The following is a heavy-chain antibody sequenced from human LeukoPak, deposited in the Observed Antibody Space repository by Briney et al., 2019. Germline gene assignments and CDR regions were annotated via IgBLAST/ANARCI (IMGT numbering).Heavy chain of an antibody. D-gene: IGHD3-22*01. CDR1: GGSFSGYY. CDR3: ARDQDYYDSSGYYYDDAFDI. Sequence: SETLSLTCAVYGGSFSGYYWSWIRQPPGKRLEWIGEINHSGSTNYNPSLKSRVTISVDTSKNQFSLKLSSVTAADTAVYYCARDQDYYDSSGYYYDDAFDIWGQGTMVTVSS. CDR2: INHSGST. J-gene: IGHJ3*02. V-gene: IGHV4-34*01.